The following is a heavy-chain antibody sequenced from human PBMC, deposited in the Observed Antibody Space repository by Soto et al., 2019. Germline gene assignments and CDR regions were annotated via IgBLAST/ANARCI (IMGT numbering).Heavy chain of an antibody. Sequence: SETLSLTCTVSGRSISSGGYYWSWIRQHPGKRLAWPGYIYYSGSTYYIPSHKSRVTISVDTSKNQFSLKLSSVTGADTAVYYCAEVNYYYDSSGYSLGFDPWGQGTLVTVSS. D-gene: IGHD3-22*01. CDR3: AEVNYYYDSSGYSLGFDP. CDR2: IYYSGST. J-gene: IGHJ5*02. CDR1: GRSISSGGYY. V-gene: IGHV4-31*03.